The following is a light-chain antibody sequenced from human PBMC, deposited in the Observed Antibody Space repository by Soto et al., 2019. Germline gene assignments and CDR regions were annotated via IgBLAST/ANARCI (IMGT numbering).Light chain of an antibody. CDR3: QQSYTVPYT. CDR1: QSISTH. CDR2: AAS. V-gene: IGKV1-39*01. Sequence: DIQMTQSPSSLSASVGDRDTITCRASQSISTHLNWYQQKPGKAPELLIYAASTLQSGVPSRFSGSGSGTDFTLTISSLQPEDFAAYYCQQSYTVPYTFAQGTKLEIK. J-gene: IGKJ2*01.